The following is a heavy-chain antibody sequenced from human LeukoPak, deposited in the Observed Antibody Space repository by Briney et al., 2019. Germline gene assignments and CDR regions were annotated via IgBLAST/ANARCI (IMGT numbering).Heavy chain of an antibody. J-gene: IGHJ6*02. CDR1: GGSINNYY. Sequence: PSETLSLTCTVSGGSINNYYWSWIRQPAGKGLEWIGRIYTRGSTNYNPSLKSRVTMSVDTSKNQFSLKLSSVTAADTAVYYRARGRGYYSWDYYYYGMDVWGQGTTVTVSS. V-gene: IGHV4-4*07. CDR2: IYTRGST. CDR3: ARGRGYYSWDYYYYGMDV. D-gene: IGHD3-22*01.